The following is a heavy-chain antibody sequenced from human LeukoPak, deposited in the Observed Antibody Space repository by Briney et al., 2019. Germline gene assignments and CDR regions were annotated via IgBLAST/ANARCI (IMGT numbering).Heavy chain of an antibody. Sequence: GRSLRLSCAASGFTFSSYAMHWVRQAPGKGLEWVAVISYDGSNKYYADPVKGRFTISRDNSKNTLYLQMNSLSAEDTAVYYCARGQVVVAAYLIWGQGTMVTVSS. J-gene: IGHJ3*02. D-gene: IGHD2-15*01. V-gene: IGHV3-30*04. CDR3: ARGQVVVAAYLI. CDR2: ISYDGSNK. CDR1: GFTFSSYA.